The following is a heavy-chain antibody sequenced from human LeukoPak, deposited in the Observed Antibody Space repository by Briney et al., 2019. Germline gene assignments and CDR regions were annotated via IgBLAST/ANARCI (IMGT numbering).Heavy chain of an antibody. CDR1: GYTLTELS. Sequence: ASMKVSCKVSGYTLTELSMHWVRQAPGKGLEWMGGFDPEDGETIYAQKFQGRVTMTEDTSTDTAYMELSSLRSEDTAVYYCAAAIVVVPAAIGNGMDVWGQGTTVTVSS. D-gene: IGHD2-2*01. CDR2: FDPEDGET. V-gene: IGHV1-24*01. CDR3: AAAIVVVPAAIGNGMDV. J-gene: IGHJ6*02.